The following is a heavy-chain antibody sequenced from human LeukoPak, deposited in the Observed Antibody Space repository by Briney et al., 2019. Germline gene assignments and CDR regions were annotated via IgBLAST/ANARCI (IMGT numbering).Heavy chain of an antibody. CDR2: ISAYNGNT. CDR3: ARLRITMIVVVIQPPDY. J-gene: IGHJ4*02. CDR1: GYTFTNYA. V-gene: IGHV1-18*01. D-gene: IGHD3-22*01. Sequence: GASVKVSCKASGYTFTNYAISWVRQAPGQGLEWMGWISAYNGNTNYAQNLQGRVTMTTDTSTSTAYMELRSLRSDDTAVYYCARLRITMIVVVIQPPDYWGQGTLVTVSS.